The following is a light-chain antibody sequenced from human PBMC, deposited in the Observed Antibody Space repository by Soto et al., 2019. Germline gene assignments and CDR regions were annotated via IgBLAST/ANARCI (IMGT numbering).Light chain of an antibody. CDR1: SSDVGGYNY. V-gene: IGLV2-14*01. J-gene: IGLJ1*01. CDR2: EVS. Sequence: QSALTQPASVSGSPGQSITISCTGTSSDVGGYNYVSWYQQHPGKAPKVMIYEVSKRPSGVSNRFSGSKSGNTASLTISGRQAEDEADYYCSSYTSSSTRVFGTGTKVTVL. CDR3: SSYTSSSTRV.